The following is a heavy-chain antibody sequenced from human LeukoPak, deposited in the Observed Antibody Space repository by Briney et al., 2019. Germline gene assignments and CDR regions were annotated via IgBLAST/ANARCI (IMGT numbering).Heavy chain of an antibody. Sequence: PGKSLRLSCAASGFTFSSYAMHWVRQAPGKGLEWVAVISYDGSNKYYADSVKGRFTISRDNSKNTLYLQMNSLRAEDTAIYYCATYRQVLLPFESWGQGTLVTVSS. D-gene: IGHD2-8*02. CDR3: ATYRQVLLPFES. CDR1: GFTFSSYA. V-gene: IGHV3-30*04. J-gene: IGHJ4*02. CDR2: ISYDGSNK.